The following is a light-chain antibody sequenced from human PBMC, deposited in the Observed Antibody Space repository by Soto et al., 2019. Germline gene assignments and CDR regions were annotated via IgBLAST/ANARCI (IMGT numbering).Light chain of an antibody. V-gene: IGLV1-40*01. CDR2: GNS. CDR1: SSNIGTGYD. Sequence: QSALTQPPSVSGAPGQRVTISCTGSSSNIGTGYDVHWYQQLPGTAPKLLIYGNSTRPSGVPDRFSGSTSGTASPLAIAGLQAEDEAYYYCQSYDSRRREVFGGGTKVTVL. J-gene: IGLJ2*01. CDR3: QSYDSRRREV.